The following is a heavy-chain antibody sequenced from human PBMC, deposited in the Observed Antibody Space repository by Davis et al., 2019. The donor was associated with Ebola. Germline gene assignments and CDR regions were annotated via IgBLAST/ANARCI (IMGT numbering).Heavy chain of an antibody. CDR1: GGSISSYY. CDR3: ARGSKTGYSSSWWNY. J-gene: IGHJ4*02. D-gene: IGHD6-13*01. Sequence: PSETLSLTCTVSGGSISSYYWSWVRQPPGKGLEWIGEINHSGSTNYNPSLKSRVTISVDTSKNQFSLKLSSVTAADTAVYYCARGSKTGYSSSWWNYWGQGTLVTVSS. CDR2: INHSGST. V-gene: IGHV4-34*01.